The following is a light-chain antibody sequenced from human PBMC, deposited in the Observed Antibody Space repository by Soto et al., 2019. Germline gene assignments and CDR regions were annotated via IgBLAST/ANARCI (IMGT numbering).Light chain of an antibody. J-gene: IGKJ1*01. CDR3: LQHYRYPRT. CDR2: DAS. CDR1: QTISSW. Sequence: DIQMTQSPSTLSGSVGDRVTITCRASQTISSWLAWYQQKPGKAPKLLIYDASSLESGVPSRFSGSGSGTEFTLTISSLQAEDFATYYCLQHYRYPRTFGQGTKVDI. V-gene: IGKV1-5*01.